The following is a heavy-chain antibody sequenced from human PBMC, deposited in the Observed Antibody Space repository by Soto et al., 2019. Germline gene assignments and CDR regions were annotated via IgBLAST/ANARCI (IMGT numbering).Heavy chain of an antibody. CDR2: INPSGGST. CDR3: AREGSEGDGYNWYYFDP. V-gene: IGHV1-46*01. D-gene: IGHD5-12*01. CDR1: GYTFTSYY. J-gene: IGHJ4*02. Sequence: ASVKVSCKASGYTFTSYYMHWVRQAPGQGLEWMGIINPSGGSTSYAQKFQGRVTMTRDTSMSTVYMELSSLRSDDTAVYYCAREGSEGDGYNWYYFDPWGQGTLVTVSS.